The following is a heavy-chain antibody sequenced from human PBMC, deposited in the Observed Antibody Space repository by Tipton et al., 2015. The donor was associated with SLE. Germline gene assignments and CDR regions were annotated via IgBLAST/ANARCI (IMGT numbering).Heavy chain of an antibody. CDR2: INHSGST. Sequence: TLSLTCAVYGGSFSGYYWSWIRQPPGKGLEWIGEINHSGSTNYNPSLKSRVTISVDTSKNQFSLKVSSVTAADTAVYYCARDRSITGSDYWGQGTLVTVSS. D-gene: IGHD1-20*01. CDR1: GGSFSGYY. J-gene: IGHJ4*02. V-gene: IGHV4-34*01. CDR3: ARDRSITGSDY.